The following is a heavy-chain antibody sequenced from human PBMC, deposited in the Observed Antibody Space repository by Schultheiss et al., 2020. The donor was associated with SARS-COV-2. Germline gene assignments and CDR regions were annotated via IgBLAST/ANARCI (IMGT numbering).Heavy chain of an antibody. CDR2: ISYDGSNK. V-gene: IGHV3-30*03. CDR3: ARDRVLGSGWYPPTRGYYYYYGMDV. D-gene: IGHD6-19*01. CDR1: GFTFSSYS. Sequence: GGSLRLSCAASGFTFSSYSMNWVRQAPGKGLEWVAVISYDGSNKYYADSVKGRFTISRDNSKNTLYLQMNSLRAEDTAVYYCARDRVLGSGWYPPTRGYYYYYGMDVWGQGTTVTVSS. J-gene: IGHJ6*02.